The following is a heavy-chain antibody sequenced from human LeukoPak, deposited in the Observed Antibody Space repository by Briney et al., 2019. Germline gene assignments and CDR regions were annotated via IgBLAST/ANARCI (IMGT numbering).Heavy chain of an antibody. Sequence: QTGGSLRLSCAASGFTFSSYAMSWVRQAPGKGLEWVSAISGSGDRTYYADSVKGRFTTSRDNSKNTLCLQMNSLRAEDTAIYYCAKDLAYDSSDYHVIFDCWGQGTLVTVSS. D-gene: IGHD3-22*01. CDR3: AKDLAYDSSDYHVIFDC. CDR1: GFTFSSYA. V-gene: IGHV3-23*01. J-gene: IGHJ4*02. CDR2: ISGSGDRT.